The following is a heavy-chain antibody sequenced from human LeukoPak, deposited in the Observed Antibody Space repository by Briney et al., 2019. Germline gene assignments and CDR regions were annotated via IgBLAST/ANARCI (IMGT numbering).Heavy chain of an antibody. Sequence: PSETLSLTCAVFGGSFSGYYWNWIRQPPGKGLEWIGQINPSRNTNYNPSLKSRVTISVDTSKNQFSLKLSSVTAADTAVYYCATTTTRLGYWGQETLVTVSS. CDR1: GGSFSGYY. CDR3: ATTTTRLGY. J-gene: IGHJ4*02. CDR2: INPSRNT. D-gene: IGHD1-1*01. V-gene: IGHV4-34*01.